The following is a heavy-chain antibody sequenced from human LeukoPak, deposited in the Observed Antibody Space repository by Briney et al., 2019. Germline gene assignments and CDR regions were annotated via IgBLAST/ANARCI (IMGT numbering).Heavy chain of an antibody. V-gene: IGHV4-34*01. CDR2: INHSGST. J-gene: IGHJ4*02. CDR1: GGFFSGYF. CDR3: ARGFYGSGSYSVR. Sequence: SETLSLTRAVYGGFFSGYFWSWIRQPPGKGLAGIGVINHSGSTNYNPALTSRVTISVDTSKNQFSLKLGSVTAAVTAVHYCARGFYGSGSYSVRWGQGTLVTVSS. D-gene: IGHD3-10*01.